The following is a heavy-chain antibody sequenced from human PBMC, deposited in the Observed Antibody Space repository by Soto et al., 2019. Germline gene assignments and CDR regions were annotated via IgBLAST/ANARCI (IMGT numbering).Heavy chain of an antibody. J-gene: IGHJ6*02. V-gene: IGHV4-30-2*01. CDR3: VIAHYGDHGYGMDF. D-gene: IGHD4-17*01. CDR1: GGSISSGGYS. CDR2: IYHSGST. Sequence: SETLSLTCAVSGGSISSGGYSWSWIRQPPGKGLEWIGYIYHSGSTYYNPSLKSRVTISVDRSKNQFSLKLSSVTAADTAVYYCVIAHYGDHGYGMDFCGQGSSVTVSS.